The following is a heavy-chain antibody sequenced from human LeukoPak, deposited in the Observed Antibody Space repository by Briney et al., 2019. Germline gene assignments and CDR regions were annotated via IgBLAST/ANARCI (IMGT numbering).Heavy chain of an antibody. D-gene: IGHD6-6*01. CDR1: GGSISSGDYY. CDR3: ARDKLVRAHYYYYGMDV. V-gene: IGHV4-30-4*01. J-gene: IGHJ6*02. Sequence: SETLSLTCTVSGGSISSGDYYWSWIRQPPGKGLEWIGYTYYSGSTYYNPSLKSRVTISVDTSKNQFSLKLSSVTAADTAVYCCARDKLVRAHYYYYGMDVWGQGTTVTVSS. CDR2: TYYSGST.